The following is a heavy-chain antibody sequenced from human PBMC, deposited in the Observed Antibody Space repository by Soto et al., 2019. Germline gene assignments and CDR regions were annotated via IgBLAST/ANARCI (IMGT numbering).Heavy chain of an antibody. J-gene: IGHJ5*02. Sequence: QVQLVESGGGVVQPGRSLRLSCAASGFTFSSYAMHWVRQAPGKGLEWVAVISYDGSNKYYADSVKGRFTISRDNSRNTLYLQMNRLRAEDTAVYYCARLSIAAAGVNSFDPWGQGTLVTVSS. CDR3: ARLSIAAAGVNSFDP. CDR2: ISYDGSNK. CDR1: GFTFSSYA. D-gene: IGHD6-13*01. V-gene: IGHV3-30-3*01.